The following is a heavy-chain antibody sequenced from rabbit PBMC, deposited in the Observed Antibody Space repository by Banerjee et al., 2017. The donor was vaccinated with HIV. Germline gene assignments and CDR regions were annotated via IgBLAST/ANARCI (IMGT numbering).Heavy chain of an antibody. V-gene: IGHV1S45*01. CDR2: IYTGNSGST. CDR3: VRAGVYAGSSSYTGFDFNL. D-gene: IGHD8-1*01. Sequence: QEQLEESGGDLVKPEGSLTITCTASGFSFSSSYWICWVRQAPGKGLEWIACIYTGNSGSTYYASWAKGRFTISKTSSTVDLQMTSLTAADTATYFCVRAGVYAGSSSYTGFDFNLWGPGTLVTVS. CDR1: GFSFSSSYW. J-gene: IGHJ4*01.